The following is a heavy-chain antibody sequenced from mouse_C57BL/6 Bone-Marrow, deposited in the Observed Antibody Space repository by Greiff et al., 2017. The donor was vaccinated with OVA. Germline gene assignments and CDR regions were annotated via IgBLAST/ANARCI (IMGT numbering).Heavy chain of an antibody. Sequence: EVQLQQSGAELVKPGASVKLSCTASGFNITDYYMHWVKQRTEQGLEWIGRIDPEDGETKYAPKFQGKATITADTSSNTAYLQLSSLTSEDTAVYYGDRRGVRRGYYYAMDYWGQGTSVTVSS. CDR3: DRRGVRRGYYYAMDY. V-gene: IGHV14-2*01. J-gene: IGHJ4*01. CDR1: GFNITDYY. D-gene: IGHD2-14*01. CDR2: IDPEDGET.